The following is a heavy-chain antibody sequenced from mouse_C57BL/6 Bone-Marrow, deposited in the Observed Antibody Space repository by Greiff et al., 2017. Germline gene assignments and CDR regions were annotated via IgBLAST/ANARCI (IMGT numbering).Heavy chain of an antibody. CDR1: GYTFTSYW. J-gene: IGHJ2*01. Sequence: QVHVKQPGAELVKPGASVKLSCKASGYTFTSYWMHWVKQRPGQGLEWLGMIHPNSGSTNYNEKFKSKATLTVDKSSSTAYMQRSSLTSEDAAVYYCARRARGYWGQGTTLTVSS. D-gene: IGHD3-1*01. CDR2: IHPNSGST. V-gene: IGHV1-64*01. CDR3: ARRARGY.